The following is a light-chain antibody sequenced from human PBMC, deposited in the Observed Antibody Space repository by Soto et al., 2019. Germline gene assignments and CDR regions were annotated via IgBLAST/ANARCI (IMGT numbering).Light chain of an antibody. V-gene: IGKV3-20*01. J-gene: IGKJ5*01. CDR3: QQYGSASIT. CDR2: GAS. Sequence: EIVSTQSPGTLSLSPGERATLSCRASQSVSSSYLAWYQQKPGQAPRLLIYGASSRATGIPDRFSGSGSGTDFTLTITSLETEDFALYYCQQYGSASITFGQGTRLEIK. CDR1: QSVSSSY.